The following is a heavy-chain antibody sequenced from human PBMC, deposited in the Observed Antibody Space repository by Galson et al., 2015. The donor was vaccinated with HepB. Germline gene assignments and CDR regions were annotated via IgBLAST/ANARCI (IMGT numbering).Heavy chain of an antibody. Sequence: SVKVSCKASGYTFTDNYIHWVRQAPGQGLEWMGRFHPNSGDTSYEQKFQGRVTMTRDTSISPAYMELSRLRSDDTAIYYCARGWAGGWFDPWGQGTLVTVSS. D-gene: IGHD3-16*01. V-gene: IGHV1-2*06. CDR3: ARGWAGGWFDP. CDR2: FHPNSGDT. J-gene: IGHJ5*02. CDR1: GYTFTDNY.